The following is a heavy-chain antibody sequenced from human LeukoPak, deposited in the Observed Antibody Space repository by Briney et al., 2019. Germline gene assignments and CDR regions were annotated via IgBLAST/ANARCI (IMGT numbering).Heavy chain of an antibody. CDR2: IYDSGTT. CDR1: GGSISSYY. D-gene: IGHD5-18*01. CDR3: ARGWDTGYGYYGMDV. V-gene: IGHV4-59*01. J-gene: IGHJ6*02. Sequence: SETLSLTCTVSGGSISSYYWSWIRQPPGKGLEWIGYIYDSGTTNYNPSLKSRVLMSVDTSKTQVSLKVKSVTAADTAVYYCARGWDTGYGYYGMDVWGQGTTVTVSS.